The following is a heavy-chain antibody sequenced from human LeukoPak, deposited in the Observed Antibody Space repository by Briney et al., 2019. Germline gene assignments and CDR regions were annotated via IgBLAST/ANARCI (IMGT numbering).Heavy chain of an antibody. V-gene: IGHV3-33*01. CDR1: GFTSSSYG. CDR3: ARDFSGYDILTGYPTYYYYGMDV. D-gene: IGHD3-9*01. CDR2: IWYDGSNK. J-gene: IGHJ6*04. Sequence: GRSLRLSCAASGFTSSSYGMHWVRQAPGKGLEWVAVIWYDGSNKYYADSVKGRFTISRDNSKNTLYLQMNSLRAEDTAVYYCARDFSGYDILTGYPTYYYYGMDVWGKGTTVTVSS.